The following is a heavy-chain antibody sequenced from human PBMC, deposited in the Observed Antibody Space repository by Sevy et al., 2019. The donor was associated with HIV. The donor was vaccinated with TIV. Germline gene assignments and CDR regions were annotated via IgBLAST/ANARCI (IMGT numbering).Heavy chain of an antibody. CDR1: GGSISSSSYY. CDR2: IYYRGST. Sequence: SETLSLTCTVSGGSISSSSYYWGWIRQPPGKGPEWIGSIYYRGSTYYNPSLKSRVTISVDTSKNQFSLKLSSVTAADSAVCYCARDIAVAGHYYYGMDVWGQGTTVTVSS. D-gene: IGHD6-19*01. V-gene: IGHV4-39*02. J-gene: IGHJ6*02. CDR3: ARDIAVAGHYYYGMDV.